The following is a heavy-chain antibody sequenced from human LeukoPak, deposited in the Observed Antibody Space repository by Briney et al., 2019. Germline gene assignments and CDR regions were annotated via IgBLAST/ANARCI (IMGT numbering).Heavy chain of an antibody. CDR2: INPNSGGT. D-gene: IGHD3-10*01. V-gene: IGHV1-2*02. CDR1: GYTFTGYY. CDR3: ARDSGERGSGSYLIAY. J-gene: IGHJ4*02. Sequence: ASVKVSCKASGYTFTGYYMHWVRQAPGQGLEWMGWINPNSGGTNCAQKFQGGVTMTRDTSISTAYMELSRLRSDDTAVYYCARDSGERGSGSYLIAYWGQGTLVTVSS.